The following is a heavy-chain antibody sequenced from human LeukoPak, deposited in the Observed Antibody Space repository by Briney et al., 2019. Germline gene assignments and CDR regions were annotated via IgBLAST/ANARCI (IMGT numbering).Heavy chain of an antibody. CDR2: INPNSGGT. D-gene: IGHD2-2*02. V-gene: IGHV1-2*02. CDR3: TRGIVVVPAAILPFDAFDI. CDR1: GYTFTGYY. Sequence: ASVKVSCKASGYTFTGYYMHWVRQAPGQGLEWMGWINPNSGGTNYAQKFQGRVTMTRDTSISTAHMELSRLRSDDTAVYYCTRGIVVVPAAILPFDAFDIWGQGTMVTVSS. J-gene: IGHJ3*02.